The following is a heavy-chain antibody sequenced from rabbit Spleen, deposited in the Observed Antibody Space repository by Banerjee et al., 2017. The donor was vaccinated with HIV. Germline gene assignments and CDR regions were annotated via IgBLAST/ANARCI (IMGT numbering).Heavy chain of an antibody. CDR1: GFSFSNSDF. J-gene: IGHJ6*01. D-gene: IGHD8-1*01. CDR2: IYAGSSGNA. V-gene: IGHV1S40*01. CDR3: ARNDVGTIYFRSGL. Sequence: QSLEESGGDLVKPGASPTLTCTASGFSFSNSDFIYWVRQAPGKGLEWIASIYAGSSGNAYYASWVKGRFTISKTSSTTVTLQMTSLTAADTATYFCARNDVGTIYFRSGLWGPGTLVTVS.